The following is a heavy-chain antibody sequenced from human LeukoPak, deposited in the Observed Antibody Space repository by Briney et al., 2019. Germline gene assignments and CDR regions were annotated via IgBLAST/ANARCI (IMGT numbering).Heavy chain of an antibody. CDR3: AKGTSGVTRYYFDY. CDR2: ISDSGGST. Sequence: GGSLRLSCSASGFPFSSYAMHWVRQAPGKGLEYVSAISDSGGSTYYADSVKGRFTISRDNSKNTLYLQMSSLRAEDTAVYYCAKGTSGVTRYYFDYWGQGTLVTVSS. CDR1: GFPFSSYA. D-gene: IGHD4-17*01. V-gene: IGHV3-64D*09. J-gene: IGHJ4*02.